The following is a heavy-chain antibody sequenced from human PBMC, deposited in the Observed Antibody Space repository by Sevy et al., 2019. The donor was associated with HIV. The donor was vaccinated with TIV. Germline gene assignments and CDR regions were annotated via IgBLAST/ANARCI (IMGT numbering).Heavy chain of an antibody. CDR3: TTEHTSSSGWYRIGNWFDP. V-gene: IGHV3-15*01. Sequence: GGSPRLSCAASGFTFSNAWMSWVRQAPGKGLEWVGRIKSKTDGGTTDYAAPVKGRFTISRDDSKNTLYLQMNSLKTEDTAVYYCTTEHTSSSGWYRIGNWFDPWGQGTLVTVSS. D-gene: IGHD6-19*01. CDR1: GFTFSNAW. J-gene: IGHJ5*02. CDR2: IKSKTDGGTT.